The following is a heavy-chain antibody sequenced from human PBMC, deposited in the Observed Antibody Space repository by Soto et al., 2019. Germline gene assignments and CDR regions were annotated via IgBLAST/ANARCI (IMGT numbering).Heavy chain of an antibody. CDR2: IYHSGST. Sequence: SETLSLTCAVSGYSISSGYYWGWIRQPPGKGLEWIGSIYHSGSTYYNPSLKSRVTISVDTSKNQFSLKLSSVTAADTAVYYCARDPSSRYSYVKPSRFDPWGQGTLVTVSS. J-gene: IGHJ5*02. V-gene: IGHV4-38-2*02. D-gene: IGHD5-18*01. CDR3: ARDPSSRYSYVKPSRFDP. CDR1: GYSISSGYY.